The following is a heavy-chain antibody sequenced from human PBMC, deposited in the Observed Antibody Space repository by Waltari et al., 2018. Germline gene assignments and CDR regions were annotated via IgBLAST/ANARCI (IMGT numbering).Heavy chain of an antibody. CDR3: ARLRRMAAGNSKYYYYYGMDV. J-gene: IGHJ6*02. CDR2: INNSGST. CDR1: GGSFRGYY. Sequence: QVQLQQWGAGLLKPSETLSLTCAVYGGSFRGYYWSWIRQPPGKGLAWIGEINNSGSTNYNPSPKSRVTISVDTSKNQFSLKLSSVTAADTAVYYCARLRRMAAGNSKYYYYYGMDVWGQGTTVTVSS. V-gene: IGHV4-34*01. D-gene: IGHD6-13*01.